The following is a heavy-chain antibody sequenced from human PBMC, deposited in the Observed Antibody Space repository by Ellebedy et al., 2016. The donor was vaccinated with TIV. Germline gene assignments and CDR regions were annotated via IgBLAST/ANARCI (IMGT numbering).Heavy chain of an antibody. CDR2: IDPSDSYT. CDR3: ARHMNTAMTNDY. CDR1: GYSLTTYW. D-gene: IGHD5-18*01. V-gene: IGHV5-10-1*01. Sequence: GESLKISCKGSGYSLTTYWITWVRQMPGKGLEWMGRIDPSDSYTKYSPSFQGHVTISADKFSSTAHPQWSSLKASDTAMYYCARHMNTAMTNDYWGQGTLVTVSS. J-gene: IGHJ4*02.